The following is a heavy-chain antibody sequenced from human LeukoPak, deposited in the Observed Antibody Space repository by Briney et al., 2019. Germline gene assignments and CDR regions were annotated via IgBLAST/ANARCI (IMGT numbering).Heavy chain of an antibody. V-gene: IGHV3-11*04. CDR2: SSGSTI. D-gene: IGHD4-23*01. CDR3: ARGNGGSSPLDY. Sequence: SSGSTIYYADSVKGRFTISRDNARKSLHLQMNSLRAEDTAVYYCARGNGGSSPLDYWGQGTLVTVSS. J-gene: IGHJ4*02.